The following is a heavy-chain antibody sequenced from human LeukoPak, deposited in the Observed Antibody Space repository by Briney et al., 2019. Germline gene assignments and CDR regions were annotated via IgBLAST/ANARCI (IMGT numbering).Heavy chain of an antibody. CDR1: GFTFSRYA. D-gene: IGHD6-19*01. V-gene: IGHV3-30-3*01. CDR3: TKDKAVAGSYGLDV. CDR2: ISYDGSNE. J-gene: IGHJ6*02. Sequence: GGSLRLSCAASGFTFSRYAMHWVRQAPGKGLEWVAVISYDGSNEYYADSVKGRFTISRDSSENTLYLQMNSLRVEDTAVYYCTKDKAVAGSYGLDVWGQGTTVTVSS.